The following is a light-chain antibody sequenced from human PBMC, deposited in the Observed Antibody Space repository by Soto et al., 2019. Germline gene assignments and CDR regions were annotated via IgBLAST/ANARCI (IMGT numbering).Light chain of an antibody. Sequence: DIQMTQSPSTLSASVGDRVTITCRASQSIGKWMAWYQQKPGKAPKLLIHDASTLEAGVPSRISGSASGTEFTLTISSLQSDDFATYYCQQYNSPLTFGQGTKLEIK. V-gene: IGKV1-5*01. CDR1: QSIGKW. CDR2: DAS. J-gene: IGKJ2*01. CDR3: QQYNSPLT.